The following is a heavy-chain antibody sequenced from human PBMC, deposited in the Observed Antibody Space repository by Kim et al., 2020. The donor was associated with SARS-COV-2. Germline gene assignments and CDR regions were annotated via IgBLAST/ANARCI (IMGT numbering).Heavy chain of an antibody. CDR2: IFYSGTT. Sequence: SETLSLTCTVSGGSISNYYWNWIRQPPGQELEWMGYIFYSGTTNYNPFLKSRVTISLDTSKNQFSLKLTSVTSADTAVYFCARGGTNQLAQVWGQGTLVT. J-gene: IGHJ4*02. CDR1: GGSISNYY. CDR3: ARGGTNQLAQV. D-gene: IGHD2-2*01. V-gene: IGHV4-59*13.